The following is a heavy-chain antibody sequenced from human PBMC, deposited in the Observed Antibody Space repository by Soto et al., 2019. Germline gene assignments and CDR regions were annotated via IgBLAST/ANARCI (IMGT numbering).Heavy chain of an antibody. J-gene: IGHJ4*02. CDR2: ISYDGSNK. D-gene: IGHD5-12*01. V-gene: IGHV3-30-3*01. Sequence: QVQLVESGGGVVQPGRSLRLSCAASGFTFSSYAMHWVRQAPGKGLEWVAVISYDGSNKYYADSVKGRFTISRDNSKNTRYLQMNSLRAEDTSVYYCARARRDGYNCDFDYWGQGTLVTVSS. CDR3: ARARRDGYNCDFDY. CDR1: GFTFSSYA.